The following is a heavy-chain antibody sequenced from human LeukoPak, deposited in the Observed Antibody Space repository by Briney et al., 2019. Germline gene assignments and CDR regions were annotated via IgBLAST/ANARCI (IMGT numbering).Heavy chain of an antibody. CDR3: ARGDFDN. Sequence: GGSLRLSCAASGFTFSSSAMHWVRQAPGKGLEWVSFISRSSDPIYYADSVKGRFTISRDNAENSLYLQMNSLRVEDMAVYYCARGDFDNWGQGTLVTVSS. V-gene: IGHV3-48*01. J-gene: IGHJ4*02. CDR1: GFTFSSSA. CDR2: ISRSSDPI.